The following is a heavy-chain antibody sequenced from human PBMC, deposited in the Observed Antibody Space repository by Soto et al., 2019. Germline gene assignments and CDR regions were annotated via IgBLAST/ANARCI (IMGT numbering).Heavy chain of an antibody. CDR3: ARSGYSYGPFDY. Sequence: PVWSLRLSCAASGFTVSSTYMSWVRQAPGKGLEWVSVIYSGGSTYYADSVKGRFTISRDNSKNTLYLQMNSLRAEDTAVYYCARSGYSYGPFDYWGQGTLVTVSS. V-gene: IGHV3-53*01. J-gene: IGHJ4*02. D-gene: IGHD5-18*01. CDR2: IYSGGST. CDR1: GFTVSSTY.